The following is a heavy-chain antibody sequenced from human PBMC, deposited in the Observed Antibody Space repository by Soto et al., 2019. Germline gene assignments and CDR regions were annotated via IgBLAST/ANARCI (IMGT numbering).Heavy chain of an antibody. D-gene: IGHD6-25*01. CDR1: GFTFSSYS. CDR2: TSSSSSTI. CDR3: GREDSSGLLYGMDV. Sequence: EVQLVESGGGLVQPGGSLRLSCAASGFTFSSYSMNWVRQAPGKGLEWVSYTSSSSSTIYYADSVKGRFTISRDNAKNSLYLQMNSLRDEDTAVYYCGREDSSGLLYGMDVWGQGTTVTVSS. V-gene: IGHV3-48*02. J-gene: IGHJ6*02.